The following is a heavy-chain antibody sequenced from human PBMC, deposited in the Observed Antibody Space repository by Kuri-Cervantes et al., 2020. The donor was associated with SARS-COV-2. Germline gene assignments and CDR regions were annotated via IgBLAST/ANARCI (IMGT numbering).Heavy chain of an antibody. J-gene: IGHJ4*02. CDR2: ISSSSSTI. CDR3: ARGGYSYGRTFDY. D-gene: IGHD5-18*01. V-gene: IGHV3-48*01. Sequence: GGSLRLSCAASGFTFSSYSMNWVRQAPGKGLEWVSYISSSSSTIYYADSVKGRFTISRDNSKNTLYLQMNSLRAEDTAVYYCARGGYSYGRTFDYWGQGTLVTVSS. CDR1: GFTFSSYS.